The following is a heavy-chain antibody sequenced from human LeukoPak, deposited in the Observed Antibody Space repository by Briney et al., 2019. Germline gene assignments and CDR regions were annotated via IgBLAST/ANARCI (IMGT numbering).Heavy chain of an antibody. D-gene: IGHD6-25*01. CDR1: GFTFSNYR. J-gene: IGHJ4*02. Sequence: GGSLRLSCVASGFTFSNYRMHWVRQAPGKGLMCVARISGDGSNTPYADSVRGRFTISRDNSKNTLYLQMNSLRADDPAVYYCARDSIYSYGSGAAFDSWSQGTLVTVSS. CDR3: ARDSIYSYGSGAAFDS. V-gene: IGHV3-74*01. CDR2: ISGDGSNT.